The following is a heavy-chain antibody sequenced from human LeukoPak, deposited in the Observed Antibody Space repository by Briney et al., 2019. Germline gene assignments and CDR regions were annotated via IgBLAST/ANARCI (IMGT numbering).Heavy chain of an antibody. Sequence: GGSLRLSCAASGFTFSSYGMHWVRQAPGKGLEWVAFIRYDGSNKYYADSVKGRFTISRDNSKNTLYLQMNSLRAEDTAVYYCAKDGGRSDAMIVVVPPGGADAFDIWGQGTMVTVSS. CDR1: GFTFSSYG. CDR3: AKDGGRSDAMIVVVPPGGADAFDI. D-gene: IGHD3-22*01. CDR2: IRYDGSNK. J-gene: IGHJ3*02. V-gene: IGHV3-30*02.